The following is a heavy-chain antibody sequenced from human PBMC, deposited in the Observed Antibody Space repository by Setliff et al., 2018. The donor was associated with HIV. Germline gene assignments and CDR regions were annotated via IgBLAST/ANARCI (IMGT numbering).Heavy chain of an antibody. J-gene: IGHJ4*02. CDR1: GYTFTSYA. V-gene: IGHV1-3*01. D-gene: IGHD6-13*01. Sequence: ASVKVSCKASGYTFTSYAMHWVRQAPGQRLEWMGWINAGNGNTKYSQKFQGRVTITRDTSASTAYMELSSLRSEDTAVYYCARERDTYSSSWYDRGYFDYWGQGTLVTVSS. CDR3: ARERDTYSSSWYDRGYFDY. CDR2: INAGNGNT.